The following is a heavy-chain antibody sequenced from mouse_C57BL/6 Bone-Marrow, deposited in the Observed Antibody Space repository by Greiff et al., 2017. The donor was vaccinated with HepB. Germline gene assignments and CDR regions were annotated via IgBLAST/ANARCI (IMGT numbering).Heavy chain of an antibody. J-gene: IGHJ4*01. CDR1: GYTFTSYW. V-gene: IGHV1-72*01. D-gene: IGHD1-1*01. CDR3: EKGTVVATDYAMDY. CDR2: IDPNSGGT. Sequence: VQLQQPGAELVKPGASVKLSCKASGYTFTSYWMHWVKQRPGRGLEWIGRIDPNSGGTKYNEKVKSKATLTVDKPSSTAYLQLSSLTSEDSAVYECEKGTVVATDYAMDYWGQGTSVTVSS.